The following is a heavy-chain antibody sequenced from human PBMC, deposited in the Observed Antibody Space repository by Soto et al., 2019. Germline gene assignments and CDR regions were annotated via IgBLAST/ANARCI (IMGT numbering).Heavy chain of an antibody. Sequence: SVKVSCKASGGTFSSYSISWVLQAPGQGLEWMGGIIPIFGTANYAQKFQGRVTITADESTSTAYMELGSLRSEDTAVYYCARVIAAAGNIDYWGQGTLVTVSS. D-gene: IGHD6-13*01. CDR3: ARVIAAAGNIDY. CDR1: GGTFSSYS. J-gene: IGHJ4*02. V-gene: IGHV1-69*13. CDR2: IIPIFGTA.